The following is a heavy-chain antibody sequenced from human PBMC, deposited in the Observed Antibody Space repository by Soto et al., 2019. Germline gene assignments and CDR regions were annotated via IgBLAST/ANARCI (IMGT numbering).Heavy chain of an antibody. Sequence: ASVKVSCKASGSTFTSYGISWVRQAPGQALEGVGWNGAYNGNTNYEQELQGRVTMTTATSTSTAYMELRSMRSDDTAVYYCAREGGGSRWVPPLYYYYYCMDVWGQGTTVTVSS. D-gene: IGHD6-13*01. CDR2: NGAYNGNT. CDR1: GSTFTSYG. V-gene: IGHV1-18*04. CDR3: AREGGGSRWVPPLYYYYYCMDV. J-gene: IGHJ6*02.